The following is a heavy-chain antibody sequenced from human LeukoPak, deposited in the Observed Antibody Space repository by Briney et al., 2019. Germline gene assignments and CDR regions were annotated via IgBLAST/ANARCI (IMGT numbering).Heavy chain of an antibody. J-gene: IGHJ4*02. V-gene: IGHV1-8*01. Sequence: GASVKASCKASGYTFTSYDMNWVRQATGQGLEWIGWMSPNSGNTGYAQKFQGRVTMTRNTSISTAYMELSGLKSEDTAVYYCARACRSYYCLDYWGQGSLVTVSS. D-gene: IGHD1-26*01. CDR3: ARACRSYYCLDY. CDR2: MSPNSGNT. CDR1: GYTFTSYD.